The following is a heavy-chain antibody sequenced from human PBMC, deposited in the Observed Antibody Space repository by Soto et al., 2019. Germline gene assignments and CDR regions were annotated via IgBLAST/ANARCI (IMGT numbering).Heavy chain of an antibody. CDR3: AKWTCSGGSCYFDY. V-gene: IGHV3-23*01. D-gene: IGHD2-15*01. J-gene: IGHJ4*02. CDR2: ISGSGGST. Sequence: QPSCSLGISCASSRFRVRIYAMTLALKTPGKGLEWVSIISGSGGSTYYADSVKGRFTVSRDNSKNTLYVQMNSLRAEDTAVYYCAKWTCSGGSCYFDYRGQGTLVPVSS. CDR1: RFRVRIYA.